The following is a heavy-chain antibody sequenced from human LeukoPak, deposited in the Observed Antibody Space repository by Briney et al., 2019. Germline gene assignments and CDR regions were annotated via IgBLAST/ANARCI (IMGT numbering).Heavy chain of an antibody. D-gene: IGHD2-2*01. Sequence: ASVKVSCKVSGYTLTELSVHWVRQAPGKGLEWMGGFDPEDGETIYAQKFQGRVTMTEDTSTDTAYMELSSLRSEDTAVYYCATVLLYCSSTSCYSMGFDYWGQGTLVTVSS. J-gene: IGHJ4*02. V-gene: IGHV1-24*01. CDR2: FDPEDGET. CDR3: ATVLLYCSSTSCYSMGFDY. CDR1: GYTLTELS.